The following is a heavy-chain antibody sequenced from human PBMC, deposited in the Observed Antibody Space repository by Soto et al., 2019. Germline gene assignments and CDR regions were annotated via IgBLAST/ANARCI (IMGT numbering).Heavy chain of an antibody. J-gene: IGHJ4*02. CDR3: GKGKGLTVSSTNS. D-gene: IGHD2-2*01. CDR2: IIGSGTTT. V-gene: IGHV3-23*01. Sequence: EVQVLESGGGLVQPGGSLRLSCAASGFTFSSYAMTWVHQAPGMGLEWVSGIIGSGTTTYYADSVRGRFTISRDNSKNTLFLQMDSLRAEDTAVYYCGKGKGLTVSSTNSWGQGTLVTVSS. CDR1: GFTFSSYA.